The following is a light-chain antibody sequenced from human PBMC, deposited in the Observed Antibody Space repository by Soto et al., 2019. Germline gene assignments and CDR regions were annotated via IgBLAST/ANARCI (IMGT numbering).Light chain of an antibody. Sequence: EIVLTQSPGTLSLSPGERDTLSCRASQSISGTFLAWYQHKPGQAPRVLIYGASRRATGIPDRFSGSGSGTDFPLTISNLEPEDFALYYCQQYDSGWTFAQWTKGEMK. CDR3: QQYDSGWT. V-gene: IGKV3-20*01. CDR1: QSISGTF. J-gene: IGKJ1*01. CDR2: GAS.